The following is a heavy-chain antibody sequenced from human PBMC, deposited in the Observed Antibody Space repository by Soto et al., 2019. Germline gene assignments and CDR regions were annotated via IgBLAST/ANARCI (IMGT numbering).Heavy chain of an antibody. J-gene: IGHJ4*02. CDR3: ARGPAYCGGDCYTYYFDY. Sequence: ASVKVSCKASGYTFTSYGIHWVRQAPGQRLEWMGWINAANGDTKYSPKFQGRVTITRDTSASTAYMELSSLRSEDTAVYYCARGPAYCGGDCYTYYFDYWGQGTPVTVSS. CDR1: GYTFTSYG. CDR2: INAANGDT. D-gene: IGHD2-21*02. V-gene: IGHV1-3*01.